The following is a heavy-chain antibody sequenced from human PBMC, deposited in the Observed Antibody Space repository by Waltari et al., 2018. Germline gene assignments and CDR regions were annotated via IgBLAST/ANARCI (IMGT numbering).Heavy chain of an antibody. CDR2: IWYDGSNK. J-gene: IGHJ4*02. CDR3: AKDRRGVAVTLFDY. D-gene: IGHD2-21*02. CDR1: DGSVSTTN. V-gene: IGHV3-30*02. Sequence: QVRLQESGPGLVKPSGTLSLTCTVSDGSVSTTNWWIWVRQAPGKGLEWVAVIWYDGSNKYYADSVKGRFTISRDNSKNTLYLQMNSLRAEDTAMYYCAKDRRGVAVTLFDYWGQGTLVTVSS.